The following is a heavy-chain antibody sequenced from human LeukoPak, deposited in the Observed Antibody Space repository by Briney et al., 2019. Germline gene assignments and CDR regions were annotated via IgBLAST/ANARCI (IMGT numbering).Heavy chain of an antibody. V-gene: IGHV1-2*02. CDR1: GYTFTGYY. CDR3: GTLLSNGPFDY. CDR2: IYPNSGAT. Sequence: ASVKVSCKASGYTFTGYYMHWVRQAPGQGLEWMGYIYPNSGATKYAQKFQGRVTMTRDTPISTAYMELSGLGSDDTAVYYCGTLLSNGPFDYWGQGRLVTVSS. J-gene: IGHJ4*02.